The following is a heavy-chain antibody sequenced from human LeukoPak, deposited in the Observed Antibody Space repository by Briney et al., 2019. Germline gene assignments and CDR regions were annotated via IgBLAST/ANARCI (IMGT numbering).Heavy chain of an antibody. CDR2: INHSGST. D-gene: IGHD3-10*01. V-gene: IGHV4-34*01. CDR3: ARLPKRGVKIDY. CDR1: GGSFSGYY. Sequence: SETLSLTCAVYGGSFSGYYWSWIRQPPGKGLEWIGEINHSGSTNYNPSLKSRATTSVDTSKNQFSLKLSSVTAADTAVYYCARLPKRGVKIDYWGQGTLVTVSS. J-gene: IGHJ4*02.